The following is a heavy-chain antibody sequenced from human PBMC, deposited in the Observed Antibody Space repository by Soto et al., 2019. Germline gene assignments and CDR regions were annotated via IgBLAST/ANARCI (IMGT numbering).Heavy chain of an antibody. CDR1: GGSVSSGSFY. V-gene: IGHV4-61*01. CDR2: IYYSGST. J-gene: IGHJ4*02. Sequence: PSETLSLTCTVSGGSVSSGSFYWSWIRQPPGMGLEWIGYIYYSGSTNYNPSLKSRVTISVDRSKNQFSLRLSSVTAADTAVYYCARGYDSSGWYALSYWGQGTLVTVSS. CDR3: ARGYDSSGWYALSY. D-gene: IGHD6-19*01.